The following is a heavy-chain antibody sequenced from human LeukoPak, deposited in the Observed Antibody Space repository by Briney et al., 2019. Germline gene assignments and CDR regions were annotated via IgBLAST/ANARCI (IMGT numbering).Heavy chain of an antibody. CDR1: GFTLSSHY. CDR3: ARRRSKAYEN. J-gene: IGHJ4*02. D-gene: IGHD3-22*01. V-gene: IGHV3-53*01. Sequence: PGGSLRLSCAASGFTLSSHYMTWVRQAPGKGMEWVSLISSGSSTYYADSVTGRFTISRDNSKNTLYLQLNSLRADDTAVYYCARRRSKAYENWGQGTLVTVSS. CDR2: ISSGSST.